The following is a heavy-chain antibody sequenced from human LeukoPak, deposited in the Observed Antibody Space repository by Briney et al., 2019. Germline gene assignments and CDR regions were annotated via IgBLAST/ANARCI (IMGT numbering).Heavy chain of an antibody. V-gene: IGHV3-48*02. CDR1: GFTFSTYN. Sequence: GGSLRLSCAASGFTFSTYNMNWVRQAPGKGLEWISNIKTSGNIMFYADSVKGRFTISRDNAETSLFLQMSSLRDEDSAVYYCVRDAYWASDYWGQGTLVTVSS. CDR2: IKTSGNIM. CDR3: VRDAYWASDY. J-gene: IGHJ4*02. D-gene: IGHD3-16*01.